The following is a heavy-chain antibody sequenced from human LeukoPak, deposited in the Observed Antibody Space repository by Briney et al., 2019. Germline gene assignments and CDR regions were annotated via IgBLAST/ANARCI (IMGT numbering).Heavy chain of an antibody. CDR1: RFTFSNFA. CDR2: ISSSGSTI. D-gene: IGHD3-3*01. CDR3: ARELRGGPFWSGYYGTLGY. V-gene: IGHV3-11*04. J-gene: IGHJ4*02. Sequence: PGRSLRLSCAASRFTFSNFAMSWVRQAPGKGLEWVSYISSSGSTIYYADSVKGRFTISRDNAENSLYLQMNSLRAEDTAVYYCARELRGGPFWSGYYGTLGYWGQGTLVTVSS.